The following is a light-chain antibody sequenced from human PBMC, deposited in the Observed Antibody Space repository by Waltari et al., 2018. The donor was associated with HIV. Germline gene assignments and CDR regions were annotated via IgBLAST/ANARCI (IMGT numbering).Light chain of an antibody. Sequence: EIVLTQSPGTLSLSPGERATLSCRASQSVRSASLALYQQKPGQAPRLLIYGASSRAPGIPDRFSGSGAVTDFILTISRLEPEDCAVYYCQQYAASPLTFGGGTKVEIK. CDR3: QQYAASPLT. J-gene: IGKJ4*01. V-gene: IGKV3-20*01. CDR1: QSVRSAS. CDR2: GAS.